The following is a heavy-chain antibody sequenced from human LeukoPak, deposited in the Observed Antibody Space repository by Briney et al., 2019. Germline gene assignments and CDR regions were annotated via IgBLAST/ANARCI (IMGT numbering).Heavy chain of an antibody. CDR3: ARRPHGMDV. CDR2: IYHSGST. V-gene: IGHV4-30-2*01. CDR1: GGSISSGGYS. J-gene: IGHJ6*02. Sequence: PSETLSLTCAVSGGSISSGGYSWSWIRQPPGKGLEWIGYIYHSGSTYYNPSLKSRVTISVDRSKNQFSLKLSSVTAADTAVYYRARRPHGMDVWGQGTTVTVSS.